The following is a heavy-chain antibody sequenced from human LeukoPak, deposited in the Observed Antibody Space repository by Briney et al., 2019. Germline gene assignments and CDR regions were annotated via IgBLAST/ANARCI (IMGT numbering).Heavy chain of an antibody. CDR2: IYYTGST. J-gene: IGHJ4*02. CDR3: ARRGGSGRSFDY. V-gene: IGHV4-61*01. D-gene: IGHD3-10*01. CDR1: GGSVSSGTYY. Sequence: PSETLFLTCTVSGGSVSSGTYYWSWIRQPPGKGLEWIGYIYYTGSTNYNPSLKSRLTISVDTSKNQFSLKLSSVTAADTAVYYCARRGGSGRSFDYWGQGTLVTVSS.